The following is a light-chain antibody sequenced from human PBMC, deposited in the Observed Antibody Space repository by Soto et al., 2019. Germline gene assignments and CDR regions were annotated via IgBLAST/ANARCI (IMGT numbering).Light chain of an antibody. V-gene: IGKV1-39*01. J-gene: IGKJ4*01. Sequence: DIQMTQSPSSLSASVGDRVTITCRASQSISSYLNWYQQKPRKAPKLLIYAASSLQSGVPSRFSGSGSGTDFTLTISTLQTEDFATYYCQQNYSTPDTFGGGTKVEIK. CDR1: QSISSY. CDR3: QQNYSTPDT. CDR2: AAS.